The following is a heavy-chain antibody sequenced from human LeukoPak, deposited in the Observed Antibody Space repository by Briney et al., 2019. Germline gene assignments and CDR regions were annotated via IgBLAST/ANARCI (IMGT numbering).Heavy chain of an antibody. V-gene: IGHV1-69*06. J-gene: IGHJ4*02. CDR3: ARESRYCTNGVCQYYFDY. D-gene: IGHD2-8*01. Sequence: SVKVSCKASGGTFSSYAISWVRQAPGQGLEWMGGIIPIFGTANYAQKFQGRVTITADKSTSTAYMELSSLRSEDTAVYYCARESRYCTNGVCQYYFDYWGQGTLVTVSS. CDR1: GGTFSSYA. CDR2: IIPIFGTA.